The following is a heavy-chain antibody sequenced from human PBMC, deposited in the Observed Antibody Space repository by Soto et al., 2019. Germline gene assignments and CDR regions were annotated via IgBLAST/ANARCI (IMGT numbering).Heavy chain of an antibody. Sequence: PGGSLRLSCAASGFTFSNAWMSWVCQAPGKGLEWVGRIKSKTDGGTTDYAAPVKGRFTISRDDSKNTLYLQMNSLKTEDTAVYYCTTVNRYCSGGSCYLDFDYWGQGTLVTVSS. CDR3: TTVNRYCSGGSCYLDFDY. CDR2: IKSKTDGGTT. CDR1: GFTFSNAW. J-gene: IGHJ4*02. D-gene: IGHD2-15*01. V-gene: IGHV3-15*01.